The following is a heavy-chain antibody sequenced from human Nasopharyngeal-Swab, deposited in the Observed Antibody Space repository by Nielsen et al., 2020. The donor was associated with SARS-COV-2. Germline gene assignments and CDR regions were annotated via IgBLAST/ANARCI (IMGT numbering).Heavy chain of an antibody. CDR3: AGGNYRRLYYHYYYHLDV. V-gene: IGHV1-69*06. Sequence: WVRQAPGQGLEWMGGIIPIFETTNYAQRFEGRVTIIVDKSTSTVYMELSSLRSEDTAVYYCAGGNYRRLYYHYYYHLDVWGKGTTVTVSS. CDR2: IIPIFETT. D-gene: IGHD3-22*01. J-gene: IGHJ6*03.